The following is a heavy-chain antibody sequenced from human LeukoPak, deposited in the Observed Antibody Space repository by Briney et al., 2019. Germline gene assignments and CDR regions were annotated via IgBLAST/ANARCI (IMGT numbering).Heavy chain of an antibody. CDR3: ARDPSGEDWYFDL. CDR2: TYYMSKWYN. J-gene: IGHJ2*01. D-gene: IGHD3-10*01. Sequence: SQTLSLTCVISGDSVSSNSAAWNWIRQSPSRGLGWLGRTYYMSKWYNDYAVSVISRITINSDTSKNQFCLQLNSVTPEDTAVYYCARDPSGEDWYFDLWGRGTLVTVSS. V-gene: IGHV6-1*01. CDR1: GDSVSSNSAA.